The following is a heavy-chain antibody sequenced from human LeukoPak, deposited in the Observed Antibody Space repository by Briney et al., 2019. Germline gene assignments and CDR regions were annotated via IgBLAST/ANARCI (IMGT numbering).Heavy chain of an antibody. CDR3: AKTPIAAADSRPYDFDY. V-gene: IGHV3-9*03. D-gene: IGHD6-13*01. CDR2: ISWNSGSI. Sequence: PGGSLRLSCAASGFTFDYYAMHWVRQAPGKGLEWVSGISWNSGSIGYADSVKGRFTISRDNAKNCLYPQMNSLRAEDMALYYCAKTPIAAADSRPYDFDYWGQGTLVTVSS. CDR1: GFTFDYYA. J-gene: IGHJ4*02.